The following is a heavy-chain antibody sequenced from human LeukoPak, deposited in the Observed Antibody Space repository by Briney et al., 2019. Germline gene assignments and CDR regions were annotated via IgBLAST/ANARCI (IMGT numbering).Heavy chain of an antibody. CDR2: INSDGSST. CDR1: GFTFISYA. D-gene: IGHD1-26*01. J-gene: IGHJ4*02. CDR3: ARDRIVGSI. Sequence: QAGGSLRLSCAASGFTFISYAMSWVRHAPGKGLVWVSRINSDGSSTSYADSVKGRFTISRDNAKNTLYLQMNSLRAEDTAVYYCARDRIVGSIWGQGTLVAVSS. V-gene: IGHV3-74*01.